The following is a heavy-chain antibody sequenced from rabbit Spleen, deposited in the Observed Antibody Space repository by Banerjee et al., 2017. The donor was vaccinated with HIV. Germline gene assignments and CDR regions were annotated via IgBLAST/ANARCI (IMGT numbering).Heavy chain of an antibody. D-gene: IGHD8-1*01. V-gene: IGHV1S40*01. CDR2: IDAGSSGFT. J-gene: IGHJ4*01. CDR3: ARDGAGGSYFAL. CDR1: GVSFSGDSY. Sequence: ESGGGLVKPGASLTLTCIASGVSFSGDSYMCWVRQAPGKGLEWIACIDAGSSGFTYFASWAKGRFTISKTSSTTVTLQMTSLTAADTATYFCARDGAGGSYFALWGPGTLVTVS.